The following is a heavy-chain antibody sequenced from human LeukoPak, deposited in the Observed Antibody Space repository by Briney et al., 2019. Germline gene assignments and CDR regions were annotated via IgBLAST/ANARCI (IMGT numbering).Heavy chain of an antibody. J-gene: IGHJ6*03. CDR3: ARAPIVVVIRGGDYYYYMDV. CDR2: INPNSGGT. CDR1: GYTFTGYY. V-gene: IGHV1-2*02. D-gene: IGHD3-22*01. Sequence: ASVKVSCKASGYTFTGYYMHWVRQAPGQGLEWMGWINPNSGGTNYAQKFQGRVTMTRDTSISTAYLELSRLRSDDTAVYYWARAPIVVVIRGGDYYYYMDVWGKGTTVTASS.